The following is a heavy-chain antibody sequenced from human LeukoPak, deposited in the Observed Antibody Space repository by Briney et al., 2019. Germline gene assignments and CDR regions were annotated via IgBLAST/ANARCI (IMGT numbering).Heavy chain of an antibody. J-gene: IGHJ5*02. CDR1: GFTFSSYW. CDR3: ARAVAGPEGWFDP. CDR2: INTDGSST. D-gene: IGHD6-19*01. Sequence: GGSLRLSCAASGFTFSSYWMHWVRQAPGKGLVWVSRINTDGSSTSYADSVKGRFTISRDNAKNTLYLQMNSLRAGDTAVYYCARAVAGPEGWFDPWGQGTLVTVSS. V-gene: IGHV3-74*01.